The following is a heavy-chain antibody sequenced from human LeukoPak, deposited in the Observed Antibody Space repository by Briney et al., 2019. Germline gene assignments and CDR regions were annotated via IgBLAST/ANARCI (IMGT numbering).Heavy chain of an antibody. CDR3: ARVSTDYGDHTYF. CDR1: GYSIGSGYY. V-gene: IGHV4-38-2*02. Sequence: SETLSLTCTVSGYSIGSGYYWGWIRQPPGKGLEWIGSIFHSGNTYYNPSLKSRVTISVDTSKNQFSLKLSSVTAADTAVYYCARVSTDYGDHTYFWGQGTPVTVSS. CDR2: IFHSGNT. D-gene: IGHD4-17*01. J-gene: IGHJ4*02.